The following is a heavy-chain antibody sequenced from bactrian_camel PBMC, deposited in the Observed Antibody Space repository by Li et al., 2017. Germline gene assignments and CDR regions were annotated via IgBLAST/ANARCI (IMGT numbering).Heavy chain of an antibody. CDR1: GITFSRHD. CDR3: AARVQEWYDVRRPTFDWLRSGY. Sequence: VQLVESGGGLVQPGESLRLSCVASGITFSRHDMSWVRQAPGKEVEWVAGITSLPSLFRAASYADSVKGRFAVSKDNAKNTLYLQMNNLKPDDSAMYYCAARVQEWYDVRRPTFDWLRSGYWGQGTQVTVS. CDR2: ITSLPSLFRAA. J-gene: IGHJ6*01. D-gene: IGHD1*01. V-gene: IGHV3S6*01.